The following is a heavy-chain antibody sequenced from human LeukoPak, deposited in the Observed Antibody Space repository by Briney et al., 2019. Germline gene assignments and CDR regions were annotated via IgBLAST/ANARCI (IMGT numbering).Heavy chain of an antibody. Sequence: GGSLRLSCAASGFTFSSYWMSWVRQAPGKGLEWVSTITTSGGSTYYADSVKGRFTISRDNSKNTLYLQMNSLRAEDTAIYYCARRSYYDLDYFDYWGQGTLVTVSS. CDR2: ITTSGGST. D-gene: IGHD1-26*01. CDR1: GFTFSSYW. V-gene: IGHV3-23*01. J-gene: IGHJ4*02. CDR3: ARRSYYDLDYFDY.